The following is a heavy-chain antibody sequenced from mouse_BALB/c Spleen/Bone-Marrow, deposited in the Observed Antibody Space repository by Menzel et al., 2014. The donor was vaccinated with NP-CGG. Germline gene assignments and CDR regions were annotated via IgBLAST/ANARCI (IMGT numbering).Heavy chain of an antibody. Sequence: VQLQQSGAELVKPGASVKLSCTASGFNIKDTYMHWVKQRPEQGLEWIGRIDPANGNTKYDPKFQGKATITADTSSNTAYLQLSSLTSEDTAVYYCARYYYGFYFDYWGQGTTLTVSP. V-gene: IGHV14-3*02. CDR1: GFNIKDTY. J-gene: IGHJ2*01. CDR2: IDPANGNT. D-gene: IGHD1-1*01. CDR3: ARYYYGFYFDY.